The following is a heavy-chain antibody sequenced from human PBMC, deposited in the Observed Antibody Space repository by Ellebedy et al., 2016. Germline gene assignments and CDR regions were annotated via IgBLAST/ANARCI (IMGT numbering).Heavy chain of an antibody. CDR3: ARGGYGSHYYYYYYMDV. J-gene: IGHJ6*03. CDR2: ISYEGSNK. V-gene: IGHV3-30-3*01. CDR1: GFTFSSYA. D-gene: IGHD3-10*01. Sequence: GESLKISXASSGFTFSSYATHWVRQAPGKGLEWVAVISYEGSNKYYADSVKGRFTISRDNSKNTLYLQMNSLRAEDTAVYYCARGGYGSHYYYYYYMDVWGKGTTVTVSS.